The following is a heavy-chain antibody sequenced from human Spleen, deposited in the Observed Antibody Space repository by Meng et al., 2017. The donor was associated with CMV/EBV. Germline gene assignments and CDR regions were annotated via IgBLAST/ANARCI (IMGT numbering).Heavy chain of an antibody. D-gene: IGHD3-3*01. J-gene: IGHJ4*02. CDR1: GYSFSNYW. Sequence: GESLKISCKGSGYSFSNYWIGWVRQLPGKGLEWMAIIYPGDSDTRYSPSFQGQVTISADKSISTAYLQWSSLKASDSAMYYCARQLDFWSLDYWGQGTLVTVSS. CDR2: IYPGDSDT. V-gene: IGHV5-51*01. CDR3: ARQLDFWSLDY.